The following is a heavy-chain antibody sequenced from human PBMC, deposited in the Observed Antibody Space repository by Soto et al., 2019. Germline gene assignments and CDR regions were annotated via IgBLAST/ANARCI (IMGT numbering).Heavy chain of an antibody. D-gene: IGHD5-12*01. CDR1: GGSIRSGDYY. CDR2: IYYTGST. CDR3: ARIIRDGYNYPDY. Sequence: PSETLSLTCTVSGGSIRSGDYYWSWIRQPPGKGLEWIGYIYYTGSTYYNPSLKSRVTISVDTSKNQFSLNLSSVTAADTAVYYCARIIRDGYNYPDYWGQGTLVTVSS. V-gene: IGHV4-30-4*01. J-gene: IGHJ4*02.